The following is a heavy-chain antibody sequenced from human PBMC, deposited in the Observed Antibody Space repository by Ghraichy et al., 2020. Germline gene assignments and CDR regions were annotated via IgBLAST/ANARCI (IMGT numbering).Heavy chain of an antibody. CDR3: AREPWFGELGYYYYYMDV. V-gene: IGHV4-38-2*02. CDR1: GYSISSGYY. D-gene: IGHD3-10*01. J-gene: IGHJ6*03. Sequence: SETLSLTCTVSGYSISSGYYWGWIRQPPGKGLEWIGSIYHSGSTYYNPSLKSRVTISVDTSKNQFSLKLSSVTAADTAVYYCAREPWFGELGYYYYYMDVWGKGTTVTVSS. CDR2: IYHSGST.